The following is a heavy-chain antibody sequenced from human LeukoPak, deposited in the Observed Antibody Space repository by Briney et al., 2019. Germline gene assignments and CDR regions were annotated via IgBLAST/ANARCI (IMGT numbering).Heavy chain of an antibody. D-gene: IGHD3-22*01. CDR2: IYSGGST. V-gene: IGHV3-66*01. CDR1: GFTVSSNY. CDR3: ARDSSGYYSPRDYYYMDV. J-gene: IGHJ6*03. Sequence: GGSLRLSCAASGFTVSSNYMSWVRQAPGKGLEWVSVIYSGGSTYYADSVKGRFTISRDNSKNTLYLQMNSLRAEDTAVYYCARDSSGYYSPRDYYYMDVWGKGTTVTISS.